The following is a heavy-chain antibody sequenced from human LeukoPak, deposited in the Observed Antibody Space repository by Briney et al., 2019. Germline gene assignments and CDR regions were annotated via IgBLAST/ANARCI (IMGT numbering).Heavy chain of an antibody. CDR3: ARSIVVVPAAPYGMDV. Sequence: PSETLSFTCSVSGGSVSGDYWGWLRQPPGKALEVIGYISNFGYVNYNPSLRSRVTMSLDTSKNNFSVKLNSVTAADTAVYYCARSIVVVPAAPYGMDVWGQGTTVTVSS. CDR1: GGSVSGDY. J-gene: IGHJ6*02. D-gene: IGHD2-2*01. V-gene: IGHV4-59*08. CDR2: ISNFGYV.